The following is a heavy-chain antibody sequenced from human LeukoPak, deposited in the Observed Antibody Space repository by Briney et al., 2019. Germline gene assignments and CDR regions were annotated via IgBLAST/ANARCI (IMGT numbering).Heavy chain of an antibody. CDR1: GFSFSSYS. CDR2: ISSSSSTI. CDR3: ARVRQSTQIQLYSSYMDV. Sequence: PGGSLRLSCVASGFSFSSYSTNWVRQAPGKGLEGVSYISSSSSTIYYEDSVKGRFTVSRENAKNSVYLQMNSLRAEDKAVYYCARVRQSTQIQLYSSYMDVWGKGTTVTVSS. J-gene: IGHJ6*03. D-gene: IGHD1-1*01. V-gene: IGHV3-48*04.